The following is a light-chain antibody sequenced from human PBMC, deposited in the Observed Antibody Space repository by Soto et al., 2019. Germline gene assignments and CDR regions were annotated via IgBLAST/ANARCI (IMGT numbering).Light chain of an antibody. V-gene: IGKV1-12*01. CDR1: QDINYS. Sequence: DIQMTQSPSSVSASVGDRVTITCRASQDINYSLAWFQQKPGEAPRLLIYSASSLHSGVPSRFSGSGSGTDFTLTINSLQPEDFATYFCQHGDSFPLTFGGGTKVEIK. J-gene: IGKJ4*01. CDR3: QHGDSFPLT. CDR2: SAS.